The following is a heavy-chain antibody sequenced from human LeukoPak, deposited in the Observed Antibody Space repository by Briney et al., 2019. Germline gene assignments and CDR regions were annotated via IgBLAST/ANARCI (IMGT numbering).Heavy chain of an antibody. Sequence: GGSLRLSCAASGFTFSSYSMNWVRQAPGKGLEWVSSLSSSSSYIYYADSVKGRFTMSRDNAKNSQYLQMNSLRAEDTAVYYCARVLEAASFDYWGQGTPVTVSS. D-gene: IGHD6-13*01. CDR1: GFTFSSYS. CDR2: LSSSSSYI. CDR3: ARVLEAASFDY. V-gene: IGHV3-21*01. J-gene: IGHJ4*02.